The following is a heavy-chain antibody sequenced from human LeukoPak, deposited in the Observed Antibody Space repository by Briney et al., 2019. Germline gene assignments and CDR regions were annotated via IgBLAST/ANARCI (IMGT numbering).Heavy chain of an antibody. CDR1: GYTFTGYY. J-gene: IGHJ4*02. Sequence: GASVKVSCKASGYTFTGYYMHWVRQAPGQGLEWMGWINHNSGGTNYAQKFQGRVTMTRDTSISAAYMELSRLRSDDTAVYYCARGYGGTDYHFDYWGQGTLVTVSS. CDR3: ARGYGGTDYHFDY. D-gene: IGHD4-11*01. CDR2: INHNSGGT. V-gene: IGHV1-2*02.